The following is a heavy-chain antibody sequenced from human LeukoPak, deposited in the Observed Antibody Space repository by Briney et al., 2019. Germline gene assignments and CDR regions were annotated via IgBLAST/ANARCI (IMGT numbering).Heavy chain of an antibody. CDR3: AKIGYCRTTTCSGAFDY. CDR1: GYSISSSTW. D-gene: IGHD2-2*03. V-gene: IGHV4-28*05. J-gene: IGHJ4*02. CDR2: IYYSGSI. Sequence: SETLSLTCAVSGYSISSSTWWGWIRQPPGKGLEWIGYIYYSGSIYYNPSLKSRVTMSVDTSQNQFSLKLRSVTAVDTAVYYCAKIGYCRTTTCSGAFDYWGQGTLVTASS.